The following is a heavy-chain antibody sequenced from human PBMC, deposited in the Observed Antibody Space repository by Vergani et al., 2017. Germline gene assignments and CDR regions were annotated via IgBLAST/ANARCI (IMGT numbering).Heavy chain of an antibody. D-gene: IGHD6-19*01. Sequence: EVQLLESGGGLVQPGRSLRLSCAASGFTFDDYAMHWVRQAPGKGLEWVSGISWNSGSIGYADSVKGRFTISRDNAKNSLYLQMNSLRAEDTALYYCASLAVAGTQEFDYWGQGTLVTVSS. J-gene: IGHJ4*02. V-gene: IGHV3-9*01. CDR2: ISWNSGSI. CDR3: ASLAVAGTQEFDY. CDR1: GFTFDDYA.